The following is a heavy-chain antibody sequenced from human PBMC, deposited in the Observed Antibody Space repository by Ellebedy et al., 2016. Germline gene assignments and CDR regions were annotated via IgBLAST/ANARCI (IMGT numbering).Heavy chain of an antibody. D-gene: IGHD6-19*01. CDR1: GFTFSSYS. CDR2: ISSSSSYI. V-gene: IGHV3-21*05. Sequence: GGSLRLSXAASGFTFSSYSMNWVRQAPGKGLEWVSYISSSSSYIYYADSVKGRFTISRDNAKNSLYLQMNSLRAEDTAVYYCARVKEAGPRGWFDPWGQGTLVTVSS. CDR3: ARVKEAGPRGWFDP. J-gene: IGHJ5*02.